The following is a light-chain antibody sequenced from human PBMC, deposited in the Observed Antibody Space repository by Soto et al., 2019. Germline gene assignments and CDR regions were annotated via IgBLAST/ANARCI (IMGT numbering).Light chain of an antibody. V-gene: IGKV3-20*01. J-gene: IGKJ2*01. CDR1: QSVTSNY. CDR2: GAS. CDR3: QQYGSSPGT. Sequence: EIVLTQSPGTLSLSPGERATLSCRASQSVTSNYLTWYQQKPGQAPRLLIFGASSRATGIPDRFSGSGSGTDFTLTISRREPEDFAVYYCQQYGSSPGTLGQGTRLEIK.